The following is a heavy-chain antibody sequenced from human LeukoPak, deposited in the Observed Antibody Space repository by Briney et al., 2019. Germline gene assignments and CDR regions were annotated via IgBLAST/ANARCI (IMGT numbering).Heavy chain of an antibody. V-gene: IGHV1-2*02. Sequence: ASVKVSCKASGYTFSGYYMHWVRQAPGQGLGWMGWINPNSGGTNYAQKFQGRVTMTRDTSISTAYMELSRLRSDDTAVYYCARERPPRYSSSLSYNWFDPWGQGTLVTVSS. CDR2: INPNSGGT. D-gene: IGHD6-13*01. J-gene: IGHJ5*02. CDR1: GYTFSGYY. CDR3: ARERPPRYSSSLSYNWFDP.